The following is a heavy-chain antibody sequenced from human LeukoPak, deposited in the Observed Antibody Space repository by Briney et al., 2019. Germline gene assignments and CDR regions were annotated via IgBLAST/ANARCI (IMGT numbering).Heavy chain of an antibody. CDR3: ARDVNYAFDY. Sequence: ASVKVPCKPSGYRFTRNGVSWVRQAPGQGLEWMAWISANSGNTNYAQNFQDRLTLTTDTSTSTAYMELRSLRSDDTAVYYCARDVNYAFDYWGQGTLVTVSS. V-gene: IGHV1-18*01. D-gene: IGHD3-16*01. J-gene: IGHJ4*02. CDR1: GYRFTRNG. CDR2: ISANSGNT.